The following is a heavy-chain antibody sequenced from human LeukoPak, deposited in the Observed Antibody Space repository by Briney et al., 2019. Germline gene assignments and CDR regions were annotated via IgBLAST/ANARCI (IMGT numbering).Heavy chain of an antibody. J-gene: IGHJ4*02. Sequence: SETLSLTCAVYGGSFSGYYWSWIRQPLGKGLEWIGEINHSGSTNYNPSLKSRVTISVDTSKNQFSLKLSSVTAADTAVYYCARLGATKKYFDWFSLDYWGQGTLVTVSS. D-gene: IGHD3-9*01. CDR3: ARLGATKKYFDWFSLDY. V-gene: IGHV4-34*01. CDR2: INHSGST. CDR1: GGSFSGYY.